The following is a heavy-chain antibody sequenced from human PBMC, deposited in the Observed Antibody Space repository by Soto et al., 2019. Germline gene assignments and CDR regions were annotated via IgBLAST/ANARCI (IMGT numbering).Heavy chain of an antibody. J-gene: IGHJ6*02. Sequence: GASVKVSCKASGGTFSSYAISWVRQAPGQGLEWTGGIIPIFGTANYAQKFQGRVTITADESTSTAYMELSSLRSEDTAVYYCARDCRGNCITIFGVVTAADGMDVWGQGTTVTVSS. D-gene: IGHD3-3*01. V-gene: IGHV1-69*13. CDR1: GGTFSSYA. CDR2: IIPIFGTA. CDR3: ARDCRGNCITIFGVVTAADGMDV.